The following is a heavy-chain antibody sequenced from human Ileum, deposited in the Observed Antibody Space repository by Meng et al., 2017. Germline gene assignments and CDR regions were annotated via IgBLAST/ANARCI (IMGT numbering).Heavy chain of an antibody. V-gene: IGHV6-1*01. J-gene: IGHJ4*02. D-gene: IGHD3-3*01. Sequence: QSQLQQSGPGLVKPSQTLSLTCAVSGGSVSSNIAAWNWIRQSPLRGLEWLGRTYYRSKWYSEYAVSVKSRISITPDTSKNQSSLQMNSVTPEDTAVYYCASGSGSLDYWGPGTLVTVSS. CDR3: ASGSGSLDY. CDR2: TYYRSKWYS. CDR1: GGSVSSNIAA.